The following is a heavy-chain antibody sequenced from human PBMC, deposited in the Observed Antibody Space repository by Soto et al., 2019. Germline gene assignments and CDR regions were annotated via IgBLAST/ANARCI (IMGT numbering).Heavy chain of an antibody. Sequence: QVQLVQSGAEVKKPGSSVQVSCKASGGTFSSYAISWVRQAPGQGLEWMGGIIPIFGTANYAQKFQGRVTITADESTSTAYMELSSLRSEDTAVYYCARDRIPYYYDGMDVWGQGTTVTVSS. CDR3: ARDRIPYYYDGMDV. CDR2: IIPIFGTA. J-gene: IGHJ6*02. V-gene: IGHV1-69*01. CDR1: GGTFSSYA.